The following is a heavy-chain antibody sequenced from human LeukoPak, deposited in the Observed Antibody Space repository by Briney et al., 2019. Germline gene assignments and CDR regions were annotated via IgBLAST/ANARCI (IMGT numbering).Heavy chain of an antibody. CDR2: IYSGGST. V-gene: IGHV3-53*01. CDR3: ARDPYSGSYGNYYYYFMDV. CDR1: GFTVSSNY. Sequence: GGSLRLSCAASGFTVSSNYMSWVRQAPGRGLEWVSVIYSGGSTYYADSVKGRFTISRDNSKNTLYLQMNSLRAEDTAVYYCARDPYSGSYGNYYYYFMDVWGKGTTVTISS. J-gene: IGHJ6*03. D-gene: IGHD1-26*01.